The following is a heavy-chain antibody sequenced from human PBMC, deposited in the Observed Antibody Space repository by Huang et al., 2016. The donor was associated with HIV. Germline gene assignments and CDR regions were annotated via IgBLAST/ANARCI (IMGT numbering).Heavy chain of an antibody. CDR3: ARLTSGWYQDY. CDR1: GYIFSNYD. V-gene: IGHV1-8*01. D-gene: IGHD6-19*01. Sequence: QVQLVQSGPEVKKPGASVKVSCQTSGYIFSNYDINWVRQAPGQGLQWMGVLNPNSGKTAYGQNFQGRVPLTRSTSTGAAYMVLNSLTSQDTAVYYCARLTSGWYQDYWGQGTLVTVSS. CDR2: LNPNSGKT. J-gene: IGHJ4*02.